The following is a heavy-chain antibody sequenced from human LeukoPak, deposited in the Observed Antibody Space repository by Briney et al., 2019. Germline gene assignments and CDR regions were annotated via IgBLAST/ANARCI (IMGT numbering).Heavy chain of an antibody. D-gene: IGHD2-15*01. Sequence: ASVKVSCKASGFTFTSSAMQWVRQARGQRLEWIGWIVVGSGNTNYAQKFQERVTITRDMSTSTAYMELSSLRSEDTAVYYCAAAVYCSGGSCYDFDYWGQETLVTVSS. J-gene: IGHJ4*02. CDR3: AAAVYCSGGSCYDFDY. V-gene: IGHV1-58*02. CDR1: GFTFTSSA. CDR2: IVVGSGNT.